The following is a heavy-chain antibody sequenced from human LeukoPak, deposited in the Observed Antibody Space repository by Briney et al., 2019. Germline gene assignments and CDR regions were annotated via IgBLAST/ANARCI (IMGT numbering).Heavy chain of an antibody. Sequence: PSETLSLTCTVSGGSISSFYWTWIRQPPGKGLGWIGYIYPGGSTNYNPSFKSRATISLDASKNQFSLSLTSVTAADAAVYFCARPHTSAFGFAFDIWGHGTLLTVSS. CDR1: GGSISSFY. CDR3: ARPHTSAFGFAFDI. V-gene: IGHV4-4*09. D-gene: IGHD3-22*01. J-gene: IGHJ3*02. CDR2: IYPGGST.